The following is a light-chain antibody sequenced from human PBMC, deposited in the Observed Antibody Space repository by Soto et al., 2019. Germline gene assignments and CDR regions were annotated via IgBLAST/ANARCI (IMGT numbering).Light chain of an antibody. V-gene: IGLV2-14*01. CDR2: EVT. CDR1: SSDVGGYNH. J-gene: IGLJ3*02. Sequence: QSVLTQPASVSGSPGQSITISCTGTSSDVGGYNHVSWYQQHPGKAPQLMIYEVTNRPSGVSNRFSGSKSGNTASLTISGLQAEDEADYYCRSYTSSSTVVFGGGTKLTVL. CDR3: RSYTSSSTVV.